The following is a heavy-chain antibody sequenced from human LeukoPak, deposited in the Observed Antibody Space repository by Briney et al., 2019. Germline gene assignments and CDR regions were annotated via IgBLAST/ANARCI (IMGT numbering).Heavy chain of an antibody. Sequence: PGGSLRLSCAASGFTFSSYGMSWVRQAPGKGLEWVSAISGSGGSTYYADSVKGRFTISRDNSKNTLYLQMNSLRAEDTAVYYCAKDRTYGSGSYYKTYFDYWGQGTLVTVSS. J-gene: IGHJ4*02. D-gene: IGHD3-10*01. V-gene: IGHV3-23*01. CDR2: ISGSGGST. CDR1: GFTFSSYG. CDR3: AKDRTYGSGSYYKTYFDY.